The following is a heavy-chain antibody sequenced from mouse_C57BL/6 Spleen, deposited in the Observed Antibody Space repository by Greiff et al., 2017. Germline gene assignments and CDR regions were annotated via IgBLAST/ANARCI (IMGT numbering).Heavy chain of an antibody. CDR2: IRNKANGYTT. J-gene: IGHJ4*01. CDR1: GFTFTDYY. V-gene: IGHV7-3*01. Sequence: DVKLVESGGGLVQPGGSLSLSCAASGFTFTDYYMSWVRQPPGKALEWLGFIRNKANGYTTEYSASVKGRFTISRDNSQSILYLQMNALRAEDSATYYCARSSWTTLEAMDYWGQGTSVTVSS. D-gene: IGHD1-1*01. CDR3: ARSSWTTLEAMDY.